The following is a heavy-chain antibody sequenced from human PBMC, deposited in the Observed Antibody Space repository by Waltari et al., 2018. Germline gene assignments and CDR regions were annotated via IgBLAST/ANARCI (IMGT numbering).Heavy chain of an antibody. J-gene: IGHJ4*02. CDR1: GYTLTELY. CDR2: FDHEDGET. Sequence: QVQLVQSGAEVKKPGASVKVSCKVSGYTLTELYMHWVRKAPGKGLEWMGGFDHEDGETTYEQKFKGRVTMTEDTSTDTAYMGLSSLRSEDTAVYYCATILGLAAAGNFDYWGQGTLVTVSS. D-gene: IGHD6-13*01. CDR3: ATILGLAAAGNFDY. V-gene: IGHV1-24*01.